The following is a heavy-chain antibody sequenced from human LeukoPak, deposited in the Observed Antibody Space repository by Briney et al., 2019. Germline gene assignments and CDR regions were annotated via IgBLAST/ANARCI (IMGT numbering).Heavy chain of an antibody. J-gene: IGHJ4*02. CDR1: GYTFSSYG. CDR3: ARRGGSYSHSDF. V-gene: IGHV1-18*01. Sequence: ASVKVSCKASGYTFSSYGIIWVRQAPGQGLQRMRWVSPFNGNTDYAPKLQGRVTMTTDTSTTTAYMELRSLTSDDTAVYYCARRGGSYSHSDFWGQGTLVTVSS. D-gene: IGHD1-26*01. CDR2: VSPFNGNT.